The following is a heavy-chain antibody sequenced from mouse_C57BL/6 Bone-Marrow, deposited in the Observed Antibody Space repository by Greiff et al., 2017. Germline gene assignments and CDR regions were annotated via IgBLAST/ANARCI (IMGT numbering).Heavy chain of an antibody. CDR1: GYPFTSYW. CDR3: ATTMITTRGYYYAMDY. V-gene: IGHV1-61*01. CDR2: IYPSDSET. J-gene: IGHJ4*01. D-gene: IGHD2-4*01. Sequence: VQLQQPGAELVRPGSSVKLSCKASGYPFTSYWMDWVKQRPGQGLEWIGNIYPSDSETHYNQKFKDKATLTVDKSSSTAYMQLSSLTSEDSAVYYCATTMITTRGYYYAMDYWGQGTSVTVSS.